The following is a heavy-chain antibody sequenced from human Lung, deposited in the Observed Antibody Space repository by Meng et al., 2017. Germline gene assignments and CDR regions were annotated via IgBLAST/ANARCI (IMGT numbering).Heavy chain of an antibody. CDR3: VRSSGWVRTGFDP. CDR2: IGHSGFT. CDR1: GGSISTSGYY. J-gene: IGHJ5*02. Sequence: QPQLQESGPGLVKPSGALALTCSVSGGSISTSGYYWGWIRQPPGKGLEWIGSIGHSGFTYYTPSLKSRVTVSIDTSKSQFSLKLTSVTAADTAVYYCVRSSGWVRTGFDPWGQGTLVTVSS. V-gene: IGHV4-39*01. D-gene: IGHD6-19*01.